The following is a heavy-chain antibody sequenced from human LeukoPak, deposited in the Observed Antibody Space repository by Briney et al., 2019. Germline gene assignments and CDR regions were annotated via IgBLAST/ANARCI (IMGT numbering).Heavy chain of an antibody. J-gene: IGHJ3*02. D-gene: IGHD3-9*01. CDR3: AKEGGVLRYFDWLTAFDI. Sequence: GGTLRLSCAASGFTFSSYGMSWVRQAPGKGLEWVSAISGSGGSTYYADSVKGRFTISRDNSKNTLYLQMNSLRAEDTAVYYCAKEGGVLRYFDWLTAFDIWGQGTMVTVSS. CDR1: GFTFSSYG. V-gene: IGHV3-23*01. CDR2: ISGSGGST.